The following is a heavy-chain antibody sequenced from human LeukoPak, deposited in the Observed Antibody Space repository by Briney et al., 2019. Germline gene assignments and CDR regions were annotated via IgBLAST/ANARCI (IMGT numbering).Heavy chain of an antibody. Sequence: ASVKVSCKASGYTFTSYGISWVRQAPGQGLEWMGWISGYNGDTNYAQNLQGRVTMTADTPTSTAYMELRNLRYDDTAVYYCAKDIHPGLGSGASCCFDYWGQGTLVTVSS. CDR2: ISGYNGDT. CDR1: GYTFTSYG. J-gene: IGHJ4*02. D-gene: IGHD2-15*01. V-gene: IGHV1-18*01. CDR3: AKDIHPGLGSGASCCFDY.